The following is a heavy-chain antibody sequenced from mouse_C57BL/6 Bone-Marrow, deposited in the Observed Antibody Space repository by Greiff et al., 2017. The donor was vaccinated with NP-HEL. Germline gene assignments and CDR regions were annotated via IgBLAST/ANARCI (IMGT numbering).Heavy chain of an antibody. D-gene: IGHD2-4*01. Sequence: EVQLVESEGGLVQPGSSMKLSCTASGFTFSDYYMAWVRQVPEKGLEWVANINYDGRSPYYLDSLKSRFIISRDNAKNILYLQMSSLKSEDTATYYCAREGGLRRRTYAMDYWGQGTSGTVSS. CDR1: GFTFSDYY. CDR2: INYDGRSP. J-gene: IGHJ4*01. V-gene: IGHV5-16*01. CDR3: AREGGLRRRTYAMDY.